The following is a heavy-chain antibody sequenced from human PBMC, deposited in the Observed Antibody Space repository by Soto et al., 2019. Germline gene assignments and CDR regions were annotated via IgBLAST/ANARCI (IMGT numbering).Heavy chain of an antibody. D-gene: IGHD2-8*01. V-gene: IGHV3-21*01. CDR3: ARGANLVDS. CDR1: GFTFSDYS. CDR2: ISSTSIYI. J-gene: IGHJ4*02. Sequence: EVQLVESGGGLVKPGGSLRLSCAASGFTFSDYSMTWVRQAPGKGLEWVSSISSTSIYIFYADSVKGRFTISRDNAKNSRYLQMNCLRAEETAVYYCARGANLVDSWGQGTLVIVSS.